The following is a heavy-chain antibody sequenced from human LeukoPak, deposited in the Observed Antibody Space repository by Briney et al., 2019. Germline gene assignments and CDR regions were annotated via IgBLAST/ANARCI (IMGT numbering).Heavy chain of an antibody. D-gene: IGHD2-2*01. CDR2: IYYSGST. Sequence: PSETLSLTCTVSGGSISSSSYYWGWIRQPPGKGLEWIGSIYYSGSTYYNPSLKSRVTISVDTSKNQFSLKLSSVTAADTAVYYCAREVPTMPKGVNYFDYWGQGTLVTVSS. CDR3: AREVPTMPKGVNYFDY. J-gene: IGHJ4*02. CDR1: GGSISSSSYY. V-gene: IGHV4-39*07.